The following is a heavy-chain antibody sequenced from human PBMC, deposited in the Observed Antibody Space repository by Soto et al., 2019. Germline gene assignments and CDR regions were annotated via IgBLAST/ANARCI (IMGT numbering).Heavy chain of an antibody. CDR1: GYTFTGYY. D-gene: IGHD2-2*02. CDR2: INPNSGGT. CDR3: ARDSPIVLVPAAIDYGMDV. Sequence: GASVKVSCKASGYTFTGYYMHWVRQAPGQGLEWMGWINPNSGGTNYAQKFQGWVTMTRDTSISTAYMELSRLRSDDTAVYYCARDSPIVLVPAAIDYGMDVWGQGTTVTVSS. V-gene: IGHV1-2*04. J-gene: IGHJ6*02.